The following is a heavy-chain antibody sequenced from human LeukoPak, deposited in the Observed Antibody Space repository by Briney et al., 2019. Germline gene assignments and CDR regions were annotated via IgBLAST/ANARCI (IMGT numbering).Heavy chain of an antibody. CDR3: ARLGSGSPFDY. CDR1: GFTFRSFW. J-gene: IGHJ4*02. V-gene: IGHV3-74*01. CDR2: INNDGSST. D-gene: IGHD3-10*01. Sequence: GGSLRLSCGASGFTFRSFWMHWVREAPGKGLVWVSRINNDGSSTNYADSVKDRLTISRDNAKNTLYLQMNSLRAEDTAVYYCARLGSGSPFDYWGQGTLVTVSS.